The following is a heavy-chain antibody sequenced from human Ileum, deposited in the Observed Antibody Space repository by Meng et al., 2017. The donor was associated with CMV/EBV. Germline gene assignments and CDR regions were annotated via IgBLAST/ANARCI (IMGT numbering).Heavy chain of an antibody. CDR2: ISHGGIT. CDR3: GMERVN. J-gene: IGHJ4*02. D-gene: IGHD1-1*01. CDR1: GGSLSPYY. V-gene: IGHV4-34*02. Sequence: QVQQRQWRAGPLNSSETLSPTCAVYGGSLSPYYWTWIRQIPGKGLEWIGEISHGGITNYNPSLKIRVSLSIDTSKNQFSLKLSSVTAADTAVYYCGMERVNWGQGMLVTVSS.